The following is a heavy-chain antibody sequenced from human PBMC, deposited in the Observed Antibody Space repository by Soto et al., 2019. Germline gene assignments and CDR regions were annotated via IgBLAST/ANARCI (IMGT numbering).Heavy chain of an antibody. CDR2: IYYSGTT. Sequence: PSETLSLTCTVSGGSISSYYWSWIRQPPGKGLEWIGYIYYSGTTNYNPSLKSRVTISLDKSRNQFSLNLSSVTAADTAVYYCTRRLHQMKSIFWFDPWGQGTLVTVSS. V-gene: IGHV4-59*12. J-gene: IGHJ5*02. D-gene: IGHD2-21*01. CDR1: GGSISSYY. CDR3: TRRLHQMKSIFWFDP.